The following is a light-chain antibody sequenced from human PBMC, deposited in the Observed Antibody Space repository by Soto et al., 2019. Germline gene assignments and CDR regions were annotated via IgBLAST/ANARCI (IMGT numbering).Light chain of an antibody. CDR3: QQRSIWPLT. V-gene: IGKV3-11*01. CDR2: EAS. CDR1: QSISNY. Sequence: ELVLTQSPATLSLSPGESATLSCRASQSISNYLAWYQHKPGQPPRLLIYEASTRATGVPARFSGSGSGTDLHLTISSLEPEDSAVYYCQQRSIWPLTFGGGTRLEIK. J-gene: IGKJ4*01.